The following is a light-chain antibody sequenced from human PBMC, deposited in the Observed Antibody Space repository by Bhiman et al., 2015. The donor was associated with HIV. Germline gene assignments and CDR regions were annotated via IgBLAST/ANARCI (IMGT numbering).Light chain of an antibody. CDR1: SSDVGGSDY. Sequence: QSALTQPRSVSGSPGQSVTISCTGSSSDVGGSDYVSWYQHHPGKAPKLMIYDVSNRPSGVSNRFSGSKSGNTASLTISGLQAEDEADYYCSSLTSSLSYVFGIGTNVTVL. CDR3: SSLTSSLSYV. V-gene: IGLV2-14*03. CDR2: DVS. J-gene: IGLJ1*01.